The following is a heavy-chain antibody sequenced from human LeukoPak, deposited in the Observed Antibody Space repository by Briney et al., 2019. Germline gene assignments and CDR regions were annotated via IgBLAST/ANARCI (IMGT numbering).Heavy chain of an antibody. CDR3: ARDWAAAAGTH. CDR2: IIPIFGTA. J-gene: IGHJ4*02. CDR1: GGTFSSYA. Sequence: ASVKVSCKASGGTFSSYAISWVRQAPGQGLEWMGGIIPIFGTANYAQKFQGRVAITADESTSTAYMELSSLRSEDTAVYYCARDWAAAAGTHWGQGTLVTVSS. D-gene: IGHD6-13*01. V-gene: IGHV1-69*01.